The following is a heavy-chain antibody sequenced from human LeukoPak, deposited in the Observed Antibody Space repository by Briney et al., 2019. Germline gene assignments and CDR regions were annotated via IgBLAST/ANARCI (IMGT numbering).Heavy chain of an antibody. V-gene: IGHV3-30-3*01. CDR2: ISYDGSNK. CDR1: GFTFSSYA. J-gene: IGHJ5*02. Sequence: PGGSLRLSCAASGFTFSSYAMHWVRQAPGKGLEWVAVISYDGSNKYYADSVKGRFTISRDNSKNTLYLQMNSLRAEDTAVYYCARDLGKEQLAYWFDPWGQGTLVTVSS. CDR3: ARDLGKEQLAYWFDP. D-gene: IGHD6-13*01.